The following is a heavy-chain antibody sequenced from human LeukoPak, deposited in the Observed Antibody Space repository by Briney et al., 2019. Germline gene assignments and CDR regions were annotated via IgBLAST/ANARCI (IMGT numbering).Heavy chain of an antibody. J-gene: IGHJ3*02. V-gene: IGHV4-59*01. CDR1: GVSISSYY. CDR2: IYYSGSN. CDR3: ARSRATDALDI. Sequence: SETLSLTCTVSGVSISSYYWSWIRQPPGKGLEWIGYIYYSGSNNYNPSLKSRVTISVDTSKNQCSLKLSSVTAADTAVYYCARSRATDALDIWGQGTMVTVSS. D-gene: IGHD1-26*01.